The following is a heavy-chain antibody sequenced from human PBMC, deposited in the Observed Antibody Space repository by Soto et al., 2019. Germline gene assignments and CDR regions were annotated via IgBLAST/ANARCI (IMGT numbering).Heavy chain of an antibody. V-gene: IGHV3-74*03. CDR3: AKELLWGQSDY. Sequence: EVQLVESGGGLVQPGGSLRLSCAVSGFTFSMYWMHWFSQDPGNGLVWVSSINTDGTNTQYADSVRGRFTVSRDNAKNTVYLQMISLRSDDTAVYYCAKELLWGQSDYWGQGTLVVVSS. CDR1: GFTFSMYW. D-gene: IGHD3-16*01. J-gene: IGHJ4*02. CDR2: INTDGTNT.